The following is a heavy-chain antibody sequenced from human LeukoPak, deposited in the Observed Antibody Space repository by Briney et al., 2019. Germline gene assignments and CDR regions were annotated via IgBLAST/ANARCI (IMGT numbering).Heavy chain of an antibody. D-gene: IGHD2-2*01. CDR3: ASDSSSWGLFDH. CDR1: GYTFTSYY. J-gene: IGHJ4*02. CDR2: INPSGGST. V-gene: IGHV1-46*01. Sequence: GASVKVSCKASGYTFTSYYMHWVRQAPGQGLEWMGIINPSGGSTSYAQKFQGRVTMTRDTSTSTVYMELSSLRSEDTAVYYCASDSSSWGLFDHWGQGALVTVSS.